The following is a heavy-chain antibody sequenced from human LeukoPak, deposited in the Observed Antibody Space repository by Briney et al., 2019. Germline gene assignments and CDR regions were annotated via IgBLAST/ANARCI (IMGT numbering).Heavy chain of an antibody. J-gene: IGHJ4*02. CDR1: GFTFSSYW. V-gene: IGHV3-74*01. CDR2: INSDGSST. Sequence: GGSLRLSCAASGFTFSSYWMHWVRQAPGKGLVWVSRINSDGSSTSYADSVKGRYTISRDNAKNTLYLQMNSLRAEDTAVYYCARGDEYSSSWVFDYWGQGTLVTVSS. CDR3: ARGDEYSSSWVFDY. D-gene: IGHD6-6*01.